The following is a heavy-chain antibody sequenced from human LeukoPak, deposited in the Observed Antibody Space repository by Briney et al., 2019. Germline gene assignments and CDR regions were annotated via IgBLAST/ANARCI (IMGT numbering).Heavy chain of an antibody. V-gene: IGHV4-4*07. D-gene: IGHD6-19*01. J-gene: IGHJ4*02. CDR1: GGSISSYY. CDR3: AREYSSGRYFDY. CDR2: IYSSGNT. Sequence: SETLSLTCNVSGGSISSYYWSWIPQTAGKGLDWIGRIYSSGNTNYNPSLKSRVTMSVDTSKNQLSLNLSSVTAADTAVYYCAREYSSGRYFDYWGQGTLVTVSS.